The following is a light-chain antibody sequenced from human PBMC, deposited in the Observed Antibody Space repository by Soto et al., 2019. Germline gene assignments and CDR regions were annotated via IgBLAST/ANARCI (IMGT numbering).Light chain of an antibody. CDR2: DAS. CDR1: QSVTNSY. CDR3: QQYGRSLT. J-gene: IGKJ4*01. V-gene: IGKV3-20*01. Sequence: EIVLTQSPGTLSLSPGERATLSCRASQSVTNSYLAWYQQKPGQAPRLFIYDASRRATGIPDRFSGGGSGTDFTLTISRLQPEDFAVYYCQQYGRSLTFGGGTKVEIK.